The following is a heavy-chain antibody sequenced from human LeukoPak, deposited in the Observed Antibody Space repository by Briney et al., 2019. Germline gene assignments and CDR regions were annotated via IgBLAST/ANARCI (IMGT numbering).Heavy chain of an antibody. CDR1: GYTFTSYY. V-gene: IGHV1-46*01. D-gene: IGHD4-17*01. CDR3: ARVSYGDYYDY. J-gene: IGHJ4*02. Sequence: ASVKVSCKASGYTFTSYYMHWVREAPGKGGEWMGIIIPSGGSTSYAQKFQGRHTPTRDTSTSTVYMELSSLRSEDTTVYHCARVSYGDYYDYWGQGTLVTVSS. CDR2: IIPSGGST.